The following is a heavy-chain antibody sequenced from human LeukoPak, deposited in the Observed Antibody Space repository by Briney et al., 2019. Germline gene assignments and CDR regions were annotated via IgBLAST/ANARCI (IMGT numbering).Heavy chain of an antibody. CDR2: IIPIFGTT. Sequence: SVTVSCKASGGTFSSYAISWVRQAPGQPLEWMGGIIPIFGTTNYAQKFQGRVTITADESTSTAYMELNSLTSEDTAVFYCARTGAMAAAGVPVYYYGMNVWGQGTTITVSS. CDR3: ARTGAMAAAGVPVYYYGMNV. V-gene: IGHV1-69*01. CDR1: GGTFSSYA. D-gene: IGHD6-13*01. J-gene: IGHJ6*02.